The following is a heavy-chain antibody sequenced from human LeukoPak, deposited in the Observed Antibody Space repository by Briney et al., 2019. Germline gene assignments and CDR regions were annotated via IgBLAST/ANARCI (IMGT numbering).Heavy chain of an antibody. CDR3: ARIDYGGNSGGGY. D-gene: IGHD4-23*01. Sequence: SETLSLTCAVYGGSFSGYYWSWIRQPPGKGLEWIGEINHSGSTNYNPSLKSRVTISVDTSKNQFSLKLSSVTAADTAVYYCARIDYGGNSGGGYWGQGTLATVSS. J-gene: IGHJ4*02. CDR2: INHSGST. V-gene: IGHV4-34*01. CDR1: GGSFSGYY.